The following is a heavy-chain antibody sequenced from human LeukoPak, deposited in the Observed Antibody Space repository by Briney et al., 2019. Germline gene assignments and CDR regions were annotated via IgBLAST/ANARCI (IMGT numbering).Heavy chain of an antibody. CDR1: GGSISSSSYY. D-gene: IGHD3-3*01. J-gene: IGHJ4*02. V-gene: IGHV4-39*07. Sequence: ASETLSLTCTVSGGSISSSSYYWGWIRQPPGKGLEWIGSIYHSGNTNYNPSLKSRVTILEDKSKNQFSLKLSSVTAADTAVYYCARLSLKVLEWSPTKGKETHYSDYWGQGTLVTVSS. CDR2: IYHSGNT. CDR3: ARLSLKVLEWSPTKGKETHYSDY.